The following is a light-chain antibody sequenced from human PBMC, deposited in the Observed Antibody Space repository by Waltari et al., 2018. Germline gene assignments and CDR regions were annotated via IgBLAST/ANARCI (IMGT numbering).Light chain of an antibody. CDR1: SSNIGSHY. CDR2: RND. J-gene: IGLJ2*01. CDR3: ATRDDSLSAPV. V-gene: IGLV1-47*01. Sequence: QSGLTQAPSAAGTPGQRVSISCSGSSSNIGSHYVNWYQHVPGTAPKLLLYRNDQRRSGVPDRFSASKSGTSASLAISGLRSEDEADYYCATRDDSLSAPVFGGGTKVTVL.